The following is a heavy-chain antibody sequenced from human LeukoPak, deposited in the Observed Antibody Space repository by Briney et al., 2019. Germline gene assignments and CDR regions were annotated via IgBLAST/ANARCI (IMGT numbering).Heavy chain of an antibody. CDR3: ARGANFPSHYYYGMDV. D-gene: IGHD1-1*01. J-gene: IGHJ6*02. V-gene: IGHV1-69*04. CDR1: GGTFSSYA. Sequence: GSSVKVSCKASGGTFSSYAISWVRQAPGQGLEWMGRIIPILGIANYAQKFQGRVTITADKSTSTAYMELSSLRSEDTAVYYCARGANFPSHYYYGMDVWGQGTTVTVSS. CDR2: IIPILGIA.